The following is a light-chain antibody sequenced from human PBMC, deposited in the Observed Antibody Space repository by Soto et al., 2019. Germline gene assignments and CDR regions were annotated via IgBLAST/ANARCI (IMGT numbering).Light chain of an antibody. Sequence: DIVMTQSPDSLAVSLGERATINCKSSQSVLYSSNNKNYLAWYQQKPGQPPNLLIYWASTRESGVPARFSGSGSGTDFTLTISSLQAEDVAVYYFQQYFGTPYTFGQGTKLEIK. CDR2: WAS. CDR1: QSVLYSSNNKNY. V-gene: IGKV4-1*01. J-gene: IGKJ2*01. CDR3: QQYFGTPYT.